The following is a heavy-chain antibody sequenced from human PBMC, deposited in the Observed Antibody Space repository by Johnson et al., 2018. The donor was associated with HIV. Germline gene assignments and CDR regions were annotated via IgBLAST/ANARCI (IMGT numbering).Heavy chain of an antibody. CDR1: GFTFDDYG. D-gene: IGHD1-7*01. CDR2: INWDGGVT. V-gene: IGHV3-20*04. J-gene: IGHJ3*02. Sequence: VQLVESGGGVVRPGESLILSCAASGFTFDDYGMTWVRQAPGKGLEWVSGINWDGGVTGYADSLKGRFTISRANARNSLYLQMNNLRAEDTALYYCVGNYVAAVDIWGQGTMVTVSS. CDR3: VGNYVAAVDI.